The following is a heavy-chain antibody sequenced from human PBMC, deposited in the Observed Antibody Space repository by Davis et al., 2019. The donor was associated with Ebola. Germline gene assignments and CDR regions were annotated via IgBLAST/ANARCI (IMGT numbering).Heavy chain of an antibody. CDR3: ARGKVVVKAFDI. CDR2: IYYSGST. CDR1: GGSFRGYY. D-gene: IGHD2-2*01. J-gene: IGHJ3*02. Sequence: SETLSLTCAVYGGSFRGYYWSWIRQPPGKGLEGIGYIYYSGSTYYNPSLKSRVTISVDTSKNQFSLKLSSVTAADTAVYYCARGKVVVKAFDIWGQGTMVTVSS. V-gene: IGHV4-34*09.